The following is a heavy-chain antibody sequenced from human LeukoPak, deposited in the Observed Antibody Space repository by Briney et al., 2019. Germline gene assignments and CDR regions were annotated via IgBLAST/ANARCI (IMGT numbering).Heavy chain of an antibody. CDR1: GGSIYSSSYY. V-gene: IGHV4-39*01. J-gene: IGHJ4*02. D-gene: IGHD2-15*01. CDR3: ARRSEFDNTHYHYFDY. CDR2: IYHSGST. Sequence: SETLSLTCTVSGGSIYSSSYYWGWVRQSPGKGLEWIRTIYHSGSTEYNPSLKSRFAIFVDTSTNQFSLILHSVAAADTAVYYCARRSEFDNTHYHYFDYWGQGALVTVSS.